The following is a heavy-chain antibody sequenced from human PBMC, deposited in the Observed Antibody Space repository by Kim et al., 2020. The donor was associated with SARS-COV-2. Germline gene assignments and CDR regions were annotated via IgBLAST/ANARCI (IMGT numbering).Heavy chain of an antibody. CDR1: GFTFSIKY. Sequence: GGSLRLSCAASGFTFSIKYMSWVRQAPGKGLEWVSVIYSGGSTYYADSVKGRFTISRDNSKNTLCLQMNNLRAEDTAVYYCATWDRSGYYDFDYWGQGSLVTVSS. J-gene: IGHJ4*02. D-gene: IGHD3-22*01. CDR3: ATWDRSGYYDFDY. V-gene: IGHV3-66*01. CDR2: IYSGGST.